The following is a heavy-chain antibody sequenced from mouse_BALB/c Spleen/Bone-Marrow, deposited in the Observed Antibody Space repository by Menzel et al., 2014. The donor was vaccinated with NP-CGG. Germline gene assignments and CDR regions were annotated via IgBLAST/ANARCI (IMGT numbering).Heavy chain of an antibody. CDR3: ARHHYYGYVDY. D-gene: IGHD1-2*01. CDR2: INPDSSTI. Sequence: EVQLVESGGGLVQPGGSLKLSCAASGLDFSRYWMSWVRQAPGKGLEWIGEINPDSSTINYTPSLKDKFIISRDNAKNTLYLQMSKVRSEDTALYYCARHHYYGYVDYWGQGTSVTVSS. V-gene: IGHV4-1*02. CDR1: GLDFSRYW. J-gene: IGHJ4*01.